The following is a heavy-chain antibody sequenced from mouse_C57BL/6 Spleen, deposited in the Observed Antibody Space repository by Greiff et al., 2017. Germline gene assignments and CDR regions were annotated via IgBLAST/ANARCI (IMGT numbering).Heavy chain of an antibody. D-gene: IGHD2-2*01. CDR2: IDPETGGT. J-gene: IGHJ2*01. V-gene: IGHV1-15*01. CDR3: TREVTDFDY. Sequence: QVQLKQSGAELVRPGASVTLSCKASGYTFTDYEMHWVKQTPVHGLEWIGAIDPETGGTAYNQKFKGKAILTADKSSSTAYMELRSLTSEDSAVYYCTREVTDFDYWGQGTTLTVSS. CDR1: GYTFTDYE.